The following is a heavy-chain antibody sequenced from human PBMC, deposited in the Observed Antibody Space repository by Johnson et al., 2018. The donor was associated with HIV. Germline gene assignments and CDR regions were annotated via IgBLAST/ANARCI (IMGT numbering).Heavy chain of an antibody. Sequence: QVQVVESGGGVVQPGRSLRLSCAASGFTFSSYGMHWVRQAPGKGLEWVAVIWYDGSNKYYADSVKGRFTISRDNSKNTLYLQMNSLRAEDTAVYYCAKDQIPAAASRAFDIWGQGTMVTVSS. V-gene: IGHV3-33*06. CDR2: IWYDGSNK. CDR3: AKDQIPAAASRAFDI. CDR1: GFTFSSYG. J-gene: IGHJ3*02. D-gene: IGHD6-13*01.